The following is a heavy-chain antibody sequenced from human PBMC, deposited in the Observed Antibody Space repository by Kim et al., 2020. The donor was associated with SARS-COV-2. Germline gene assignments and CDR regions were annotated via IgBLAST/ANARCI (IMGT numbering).Heavy chain of an antibody. CDR2: ISGDGGST. Sequence: GGSLRLSCAASGFTFDDHAMHWVRQPPGKGLEWVALISGDGGSTYYADSVKGRFTISRDSSKNALYLQMNSLRTEDTALYYCAKDPNYYGSTLYPIDYWGQRTLVNVSS. CDR1: GFTFDDHA. CDR3: AKDPNYYGSTLYPIDY. V-gene: IGHV3-43*02. D-gene: IGHD3-10*01. J-gene: IGHJ4*02.